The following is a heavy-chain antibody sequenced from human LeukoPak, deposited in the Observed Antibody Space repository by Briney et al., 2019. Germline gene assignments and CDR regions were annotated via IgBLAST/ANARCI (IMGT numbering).Heavy chain of an antibody. Sequence: GGSLRLSCAASGFTFGSYSMNWVRQAPGKGLEWVSYISSSSSTIYYADSVKGRFTISRDNAKNSLYLQMNSLRAEDTAVYYCARKGLPDYWGQGTLVTVSS. CDR3: ARKGLPDY. J-gene: IGHJ4*02. CDR1: GFTFGSYS. CDR2: ISSSSSTI. V-gene: IGHV3-48*04.